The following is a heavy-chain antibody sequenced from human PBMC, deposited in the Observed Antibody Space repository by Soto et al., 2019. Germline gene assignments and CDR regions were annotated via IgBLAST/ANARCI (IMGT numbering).Heavy chain of an antibody. V-gene: IGHV3-73*01. CDR2: IRSKANSYAT. CDR3: TRHSPDDMIRK. CDR1: GFTFSGSA. J-gene: IGHJ4*02. D-gene: IGHD3-22*01. Sequence: GGSLRLSCEASGFTFSGSAMHWVRQASGKGLEWVGRIRSKANSYATAYAASVKGRFSISRDESKHTAYLQMNSLKTEDTAVYYCTRHSPDDMIRKWGQGTQVTVSS.